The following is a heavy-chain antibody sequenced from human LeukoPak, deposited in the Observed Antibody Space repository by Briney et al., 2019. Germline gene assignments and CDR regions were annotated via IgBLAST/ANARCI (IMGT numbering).Heavy chain of an antibody. J-gene: IGHJ4*02. V-gene: IGHV3-30*04. Sequence: GGSLRLSCAASGFTFSTYAMHWVRQAPGKGLEWVAVVSNDGRNKIYVDSVKGRFTISRDNSENTLFLQMNSLRIEDTAVYYCARDPMADFDYWGQGTLVTVSS. CDR1: GFTFSTYA. CDR3: ARDPMADFDY. D-gene: IGHD2-8*01. CDR2: VSNDGRNK.